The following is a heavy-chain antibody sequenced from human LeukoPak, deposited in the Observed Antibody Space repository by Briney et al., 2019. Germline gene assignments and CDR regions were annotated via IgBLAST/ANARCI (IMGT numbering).Heavy chain of an antibody. Sequence: GESLRLSCAVSGVTFSSYAMSWVRKAPGKGLDLVSAISGSGGSTYYADSVKGRFTISRDNSKNTLYLLMHSLRSEHTAVYYCSFSVRGLNRSGYDYWGQGTLVTVSS. J-gene: IGHJ4*02. V-gene: IGHV3-23*01. CDR3: SFSVRGLNRSGYDY. CDR1: GVTFSSYA. D-gene: IGHD1-26*01. CDR2: ISGSGGST.